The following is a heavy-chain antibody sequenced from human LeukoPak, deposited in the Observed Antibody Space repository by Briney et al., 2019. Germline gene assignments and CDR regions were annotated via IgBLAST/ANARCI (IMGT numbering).Heavy chain of an antibody. Sequence: SETLSLTCTVSGGSISSSSYYCGWIRQPPGKWLEWIGSIYYSGSTYYNPSLKSRVTISVDTSKNQFSLKLSSVTAADTAVYYCARPPTVGNYYYGSGSRYWFDPWGQGTLVTVSS. CDR1: GGSISSSSYY. D-gene: IGHD3-10*01. J-gene: IGHJ5*02. CDR2: IYYSGST. V-gene: IGHV4-39*01. CDR3: ARPPTVGNYYYGSGSRYWFDP.